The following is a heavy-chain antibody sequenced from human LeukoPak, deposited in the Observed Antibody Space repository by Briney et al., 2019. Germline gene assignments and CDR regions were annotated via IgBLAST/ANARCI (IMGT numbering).Heavy chain of an antibody. V-gene: IGHV1-18*04. CDR3: ARGDVADAFDI. Sequence: GASVKVSCKASGYTFTGYYMHWVRQAPGQGLEWMGWISAYNGNTNYAQKLQGRVTMTTDTSTSTAYMELRSLRSDDTAVYYCARGDVADAFDIWGQGTMVTVSS. CDR2: ISAYNGNT. CDR1: GYTFTGYY. J-gene: IGHJ3*02. D-gene: IGHD5-12*01.